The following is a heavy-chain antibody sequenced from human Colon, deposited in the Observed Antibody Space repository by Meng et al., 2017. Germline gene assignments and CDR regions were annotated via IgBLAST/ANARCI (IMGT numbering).Heavy chain of an antibody. V-gene: IGHV4-4*02. J-gene: IGHJ4*02. CDR2: FSHSGTT. CDR1: SGSISSSDW. Sequence: LRGSGPGWVKPSGPLSLPWPVSSGSISSSDWWSWVRLSPGKGLEWIGEFSHSGTTNYSPSLKSRSTISVDKSKSQFSLKLSSVTAADTAVYYCARNGKWGFDYWGQGTLVTVSS. D-gene: IGHD1-26*01. CDR3: ARNGKWGFDY.